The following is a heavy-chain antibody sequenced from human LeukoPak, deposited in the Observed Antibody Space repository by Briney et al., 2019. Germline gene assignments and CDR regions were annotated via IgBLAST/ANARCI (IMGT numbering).Heavy chain of an antibody. V-gene: IGHV3-21*01. CDR2: ISSSSSYI. Sequence: GGSLRLSCAASGFTFSSYSMNWVRQAPGKGLEWVSSISSSSSYIYYADSVKGRFTISRDNAKNSLYLQMNSLRAEDTAVYYCARDHHCSSTSCYFYYYYGMDVWGQGTTVTVSS. D-gene: IGHD2-2*01. J-gene: IGHJ6*02. CDR1: GFTFSSYS. CDR3: ARDHHCSSTSCYFYYYYGMDV.